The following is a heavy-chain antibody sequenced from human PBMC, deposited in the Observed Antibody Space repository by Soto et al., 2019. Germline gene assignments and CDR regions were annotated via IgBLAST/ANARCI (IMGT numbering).Heavy chain of an antibody. D-gene: IGHD4-17*01. CDR2: ISYDGTNK. CDR1: GFTFSTYG. CDR3: AKDLQSYGDYDYYCYGMDV. J-gene: IGHJ6*02. Sequence: QGQLVESGGGEVQPGRSLTISCAASGFTFSTYGMHWVRQTPGKGLEWVAVISYDGTNKFYSDSVKGRFTISRDNFKNPLTLQMNSLRADDTAVYSCAKDLQSYGDYDYYCYGMDVWGLGTRVTVSS. V-gene: IGHV3-30*18.